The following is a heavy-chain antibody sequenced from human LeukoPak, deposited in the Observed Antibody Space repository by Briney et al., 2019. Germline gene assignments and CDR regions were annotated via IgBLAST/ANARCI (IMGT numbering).Heavy chain of an antibody. CDR3: ARGTPYSSSWEFDY. J-gene: IGHJ4*02. Sequence: ASVKVSCKASGYTFTSYGISWVRQAPGQGLEWMGWISAYNGNTNYAQKLQGRVTMTTDTSTSTAYMELRSLRFDDTAVYYCARGTPYSSSWEFDYWGEGTLVTVSS. V-gene: IGHV1-18*04. CDR2: ISAYNGNT. CDR1: GYTFTSYG. D-gene: IGHD6-13*01.